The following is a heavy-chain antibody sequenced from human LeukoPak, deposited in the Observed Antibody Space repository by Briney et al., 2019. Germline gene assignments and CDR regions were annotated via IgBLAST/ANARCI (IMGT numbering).Heavy chain of an antibody. CDR2: IYYSGST. Sequence: PSETLSLTCTVSGGSISSYYWSWIRQPPGKGLEWIGYIYYSGSTNYNPSLKSRVTISVDTSKNQFSLKLSSVTAADTAVYYCARGGSAAGDAYYYYGMDVWGQGTTVTVSS. V-gene: IGHV4-59*01. CDR1: GGSISSYY. D-gene: IGHD6-13*01. J-gene: IGHJ6*02. CDR3: ARGGSAAGDAYYYYGMDV.